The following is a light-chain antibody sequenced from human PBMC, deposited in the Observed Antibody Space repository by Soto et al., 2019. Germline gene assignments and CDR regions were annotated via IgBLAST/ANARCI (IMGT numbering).Light chain of an antibody. V-gene: IGKV1-33*01. CDR1: QNINNY. CDR3: HQYENLPT. CDR2: DAS. Sequence: DIQMTQSPSSLSASVGDRVTITCQASQNINNYLNWYQQKPGRAPKLLIYDASNLEAGVPSRFRGSGSGTDFTLTISRLQPEDIATYYCHQYENLPTFGQGTRLEIK. J-gene: IGKJ5*01.